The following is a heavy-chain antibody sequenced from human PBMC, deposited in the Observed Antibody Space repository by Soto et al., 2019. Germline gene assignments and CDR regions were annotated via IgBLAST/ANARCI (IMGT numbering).Heavy chain of an antibody. CDR1: GYSFTSYW. Sequence: PGESLKISCKGSGYSFTSYWIGWVRQMPGKGLEWMGIIYPGDSDTRYSPSFQGQVTISADKSISTAYLQWSSLKASDTAMYYWARTLAQYQLLFAFDIWGQGTMVTVSS. D-gene: IGHD2-2*01. J-gene: IGHJ3*02. CDR2: IYPGDSDT. CDR3: ARTLAQYQLLFAFDI. V-gene: IGHV5-51*01.